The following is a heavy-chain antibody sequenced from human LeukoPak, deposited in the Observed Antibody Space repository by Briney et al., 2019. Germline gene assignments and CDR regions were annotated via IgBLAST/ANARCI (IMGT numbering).Heavy chain of an antibody. CDR3: ARDLSASLLWFGEGPMNAFDI. D-gene: IGHD3-10*01. CDR2: IYYSGST. CDR1: GGSISSGGYY. Sequence: PSETLSLTCTVSGGSISSGGYYWSWIRQHPGKGLEWIGYIYYSGSTYYNPSLKSRVTISVDTSKNQFSLKLSSVTAADTAVYYCARDLSASLLWFGEGPMNAFDIWGQGTMVTVPS. V-gene: IGHV4-31*03. J-gene: IGHJ3*02.